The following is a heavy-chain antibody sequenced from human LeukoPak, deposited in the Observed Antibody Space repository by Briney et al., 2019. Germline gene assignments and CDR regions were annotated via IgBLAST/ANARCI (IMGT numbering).Heavy chain of an antibody. V-gene: IGHV3-23*01. CDR1: GFTFSTYT. J-gene: IGHJ4*02. CDR2: IYNSGAGI. Sequence: GGSLRLSCAASGFTFSTYTMSWVRQAPGKGLEWVSSIYNSGAGIFHADSVKGRFTISRDNSKNTLYLQMNSLRAEDTAVYYCAKDVAPDSGWDLDYWGQGTLVTVSS. CDR3: AKDVAPDSGWDLDY. D-gene: IGHD6-19*01.